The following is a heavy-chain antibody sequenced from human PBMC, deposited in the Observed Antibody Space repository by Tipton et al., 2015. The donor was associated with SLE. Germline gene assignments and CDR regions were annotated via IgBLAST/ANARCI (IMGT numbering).Heavy chain of an antibody. CDR3: ARDDSSGCNNRGQFDY. Sequence: SLRLSCAASGFSFSMYRMNWVRQAPGKGLECVSSISRRSDNIDYADSVKGRFTISRDNAKNSVYLQMNSLRAEDTAVYYCARDDSSGCNNRGQFDYWGQGTLVTVSS. D-gene: IGHD6-19*01. CDR2: ISRRSDNI. J-gene: IGHJ4*02. V-gene: IGHV3-21*01. CDR1: GFSFSMYR.